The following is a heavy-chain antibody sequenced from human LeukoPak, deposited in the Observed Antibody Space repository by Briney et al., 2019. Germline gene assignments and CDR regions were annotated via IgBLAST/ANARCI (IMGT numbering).Heavy chain of an antibody. V-gene: IGHV4-61*09. CDR1: GGSISSGSYY. CDR2: ISTSGST. Sequence: SQTLSLTCTVSGGSISSGSYYWSWIRQPAGKGPECIGHISTSGSTNYNPSLKSRVTISVDTFKKQFSLKLSSVTAADTAVYYCARVERVLRSFDIWGQGTMVTVSP. J-gene: IGHJ3*02. CDR3: ARVERVLRSFDI. D-gene: IGHD2-21*01.